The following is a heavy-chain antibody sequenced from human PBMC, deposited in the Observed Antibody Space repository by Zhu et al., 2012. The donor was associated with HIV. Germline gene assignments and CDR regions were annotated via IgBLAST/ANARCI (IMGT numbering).Heavy chain of an antibody. CDR2: IYHSGST. CDR1: GYSISSGYY. CDR3: ARVGSPGSYIIGY. D-gene: IGHD3-10*01. V-gene: IGHV4-38-2*01. J-gene: IGHJ4*02. Sequence: QVQLQESGPGLVKPSETLSLTCAVSGYSISSGYYWGWIRQPPGKGLEWIGSIYHSGSTYYNPSLKSRVTISVDTSKNQFSLKLSSVTAADTAVYYCARVGSPGSYIIGYWGQGTLVTVSS.